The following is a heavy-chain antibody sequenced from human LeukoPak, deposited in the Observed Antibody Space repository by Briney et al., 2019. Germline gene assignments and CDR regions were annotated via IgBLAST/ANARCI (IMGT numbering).Heavy chain of an antibody. Sequence: PGGSLRLSCTASGFTFGDYTMSWFRQAPGKGLDWVGFIRSKAHGGTIQYGASVKGRFIISRDDSKSIVYLQMNSLKTEDTAVYYCSRGVSSGWFYFDYWGQGNLVTVSS. CDR3: SRGVSSGWFYFDY. CDR2: IRSKAHGGTI. V-gene: IGHV3-49*03. J-gene: IGHJ4*02. CDR1: GFTFGDYT. D-gene: IGHD6-19*01.